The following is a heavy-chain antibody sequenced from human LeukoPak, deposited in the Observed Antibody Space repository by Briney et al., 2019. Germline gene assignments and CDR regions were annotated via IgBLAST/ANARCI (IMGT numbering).Heavy chain of an antibody. CDR3: ARANAVLWFGELFWFDP. D-gene: IGHD3-10*01. Sequence: SETLSLTCTVSGGSISSYYWSWIRQPPGKGLEWIGYIYYSGSTNYNPSLKSRVTISVDTPKNQFSLKLSSVTAADTAVYYCARANAVLWFGELFWFDPWGQGTLVTVSS. V-gene: IGHV4-59*01. CDR2: IYYSGST. CDR1: GGSISSYY. J-gene: IGHJ5*02.